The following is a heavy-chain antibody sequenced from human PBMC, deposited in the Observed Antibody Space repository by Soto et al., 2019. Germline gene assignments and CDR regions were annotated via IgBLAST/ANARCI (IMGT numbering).Heavy chain of an antibody. CDR3: AKDKPGTTSFDY. J-gene: IGHJ4*02. V-gene: IGHV3-23*01. D-gene: IGHD1-1*01. CDR1: GFTISSYA. CDR2: ISDRGDTT. Sequence: SGGSLRLSCAASGFTISSYAMSWVRQAPGKGLEWVSAISDRGDTTHYADSVEGRFTISRDTSKNTLYLQMNTLRAEDTAVYYCAKDKPGTTSFDYWGRGTPVTVSS.